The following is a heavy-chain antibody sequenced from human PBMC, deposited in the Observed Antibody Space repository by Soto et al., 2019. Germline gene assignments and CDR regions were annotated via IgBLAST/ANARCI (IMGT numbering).Heavy chain of an antibody. Sequence: TLSLTCTVSGDSISSGNYCWSWIRQHPGKGLEWIGYIYYSGSTYYNPSLKSRVTVSVDTSKNHFSLRLTSVAAADTAVYYCARLYTYGYYHFDYWGQGSLVTVSS. CDR2: IYYSGST. CDR1: GDSISSGNYC. V-gene: IGHV4-31*03. D-gene: IGHD5-18*01. J-gene: IGHJ4*02. CDR3: ARLYTYGYYHFDY.